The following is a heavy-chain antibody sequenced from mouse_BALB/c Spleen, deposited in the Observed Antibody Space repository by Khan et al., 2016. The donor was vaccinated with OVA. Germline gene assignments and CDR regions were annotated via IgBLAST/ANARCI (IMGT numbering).Heavy chain of an antibody. CDR2: IWADGST. J-gene: IGHJ2*01. Sequence: QVQLKESGPGLVVPSQSLSITCTVSGFSLTSFGVYWVRQPPGKGLEWLGVIWADGSTNYNSALMSRLSISKDNSKSQVFLEMNSLQTDDTAMYYCARDGYYFDYWGQGTTLTVSS. D-gene: IGHD2-2*01. CDR1: GFSLTSFG. V-gene: IGHV2-9*02. CDR3: ARDGYYFDY.